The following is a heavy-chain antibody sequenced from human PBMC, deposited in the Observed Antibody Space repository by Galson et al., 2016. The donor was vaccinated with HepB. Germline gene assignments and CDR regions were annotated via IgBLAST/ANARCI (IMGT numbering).Heavy chain of an antibody. J-gene: IGHJ1*01. CDR2: IKRETDGGTR. D-gene: IGHD3-3*01. CDR3: STVAYDFWSGYSGEYFRH. V-gene: IGHV3-15*01. Sequence: SLRLSCAASGLPFSNAGFTFSHAPMTWVRQAPGKGLEWVGRIKRETDGGTRDYAAPGKGRLIISTDDSSSMPYLQMSDLRPADTAVYYCSTVAYDFWSGYSGEYFRHWGQGTLVIVSS. CDR1: GLPFSNAGFTFSHAP.